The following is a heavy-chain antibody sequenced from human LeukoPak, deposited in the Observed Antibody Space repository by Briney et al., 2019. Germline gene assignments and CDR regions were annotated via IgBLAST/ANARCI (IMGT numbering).Heavy chain of an antibody. D-gene: IGHD3-10*01. CDR3: WKAVTVVRGVIDC. CDR1: GFTTSFYA. CDR2: ISGSGGST. V-gene: IGHV3-23*01. Sequence: GGSLRLSCASGGFTTSFYAMSWVRQAPGKGLEWVSAISGSGGSTYYADSVKGRFTISRDNSKNTLYLQMNSLRAEDTAVYYWWKAVTVVRGVIDCWGQGTLVSVSS. J-gene: IGHJ4*02.